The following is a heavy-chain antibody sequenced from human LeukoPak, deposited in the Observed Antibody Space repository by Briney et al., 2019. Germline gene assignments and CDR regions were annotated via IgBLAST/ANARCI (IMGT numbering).Heavy chain of an antibody. CDR2: ISSSSSYI. J-gene: IGHJ4*02. CDR1: GFTFSSYS. D-gene: IGHD4-17*01. V-gene: IGHV3-21*01. Sequence: GGSLRLSCAASGFTFSSYSMNWVRQAPGKGLEWVSSISSSSSYIYYADSVKGRFTISRDNSKNTLYLQMNSLRPEDTAVYYCAISEGTTVTMFDYWGQGTLVTVSS. CDR3: AISEGTTVTMFDY.